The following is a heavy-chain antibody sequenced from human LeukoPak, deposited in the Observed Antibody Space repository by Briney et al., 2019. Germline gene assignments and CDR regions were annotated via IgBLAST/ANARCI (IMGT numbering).Heavy chain of an antibody. Sequence: VASVKVSCKTSGYTFTDYYIHWVRQAPGQGLEWMGWINPDSGYTNYAQKFQGRVTMTRDTSINTAYMELSRLTSDDTAVYYCATESMVRGVPGAFDIWGQGTMVTVSS. CDR3: ATESMVRGVPGAFDI. CDR2: INPDSGYT. V-gene: IGHV1-2*02. CDR1: GYTFTDYY. D-gene: IGHD3-10*01. J-gene: IGHJ3*02.